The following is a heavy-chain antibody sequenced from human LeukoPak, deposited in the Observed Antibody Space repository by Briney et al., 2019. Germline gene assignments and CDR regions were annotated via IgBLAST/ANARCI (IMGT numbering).Heavy chain of an antibody. D-gene: IGHD3-22*01. CDR2: ISGSGGST. CDR1: GFTFSSYA. Sequence: PGGSLRLSCAASGFTFSSYAMSWVRQAPGKGLEWVSAISGSGGSTYYADSAKGRFTISRDNSKNTLYLQMNSLRAEDTAVYYCAKVITMIVVVMDFDYWGQGTLVTVSS. J-gene: IGHJ4*02. V-gene: IGHV3-23*01. CDR3: AKVITMIVVVMDFDY.